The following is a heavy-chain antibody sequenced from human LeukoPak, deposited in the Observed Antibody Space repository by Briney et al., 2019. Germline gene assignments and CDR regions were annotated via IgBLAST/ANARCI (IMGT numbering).Heavy chain of an antibody. CDR2: ISYDGSNK. CDR1: GFTFSSYG. V-gene: IGHV3-30*18. CDR3: AKDRDYGDYEFDY. D-gene: IGHD4-17*01. Sequence: GGSLRLSCAASGFTFSSYGMHWVRQAPGKGLEWVAVISYDGSNKYYEDSVKGRFTISRDNSKNTLYLQMNSLRAEDTAVYYCAKDRDYGDYEFDYWGQGTLVTVSS. J-gene: IGHJ4*02.